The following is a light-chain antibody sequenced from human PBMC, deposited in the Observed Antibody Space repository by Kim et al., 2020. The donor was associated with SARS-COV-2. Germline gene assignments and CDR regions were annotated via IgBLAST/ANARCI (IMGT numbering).Light chain of an antibody. V-gene: IGKV3-15*01. CDR1: QTVSSN. Sequence: VSTGERATLSCRASQTVSSNLAWYQQKPGQAPRLLMYGASTRATSIPARFSGSGSGTEFTLTISSLQSEDFAVYYCQQYNDWPQTFGQGTKVDIK. CDR3: QQYNDWPQT. J-gene: IGKJ1*01. CDR2: GAS.